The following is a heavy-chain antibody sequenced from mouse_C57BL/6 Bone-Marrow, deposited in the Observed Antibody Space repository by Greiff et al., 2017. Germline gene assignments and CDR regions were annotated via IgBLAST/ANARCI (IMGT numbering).Heavy chain of an antibody. D-gene: IGHD1-1*01. V-gene: IGHV1-82*01. CDR3: ARGGLLDYGSSWFAD. CDR2: IYPGDGDT. Sequence: VQLQESGPELVKPGASVKISCKASGYAFSSSWMNWVKQRPGKGLEWIGRIYPGDGDTNYNGKFKGKATLTADKSSSTAYMQLSSLTSEDSAVXFCARGGLLDYGSSWFADWGQGTLVTVSA. J-gene: IGHJ3*01. CDR1: GYAFSSSW.